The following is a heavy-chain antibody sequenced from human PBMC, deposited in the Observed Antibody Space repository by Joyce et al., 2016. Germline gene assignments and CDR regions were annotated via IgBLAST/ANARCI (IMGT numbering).Heavy chain of an antibody. J-gene: IGHJ4*02. CDR1: GASVSSGGYS. D-gene: IGHD3-10*01. CDR2: ISHNEST. Sequence: QLQLQESGSGLVKPSQTLSLTCAVSGASVSSGGYSWSWIRQPPGKGLEWIGYISHNESTYYNPSLKSRVTISVDRSKNQFSLKLASVTAADTVVYYCASGFNFKGRSFFDYWGQGALVTVSS. V-gene: IGHV4-30-2*01. CDR3: ASGFNFKGRSFFDY.